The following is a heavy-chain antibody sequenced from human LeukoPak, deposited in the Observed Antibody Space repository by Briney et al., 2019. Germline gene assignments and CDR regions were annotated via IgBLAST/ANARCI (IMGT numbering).Heavy chain of an antibody. Sequence: SETLSLTCTVSGGSISSSSYYWGWIRQPPGKGLEWIGSIYYSGSTYYNPSLKSRVTISVDTSKNQFSLKLSSVTAADTAVYYCARRGYDFWSGYYQPFEYWGQGTLVTVSS. CDR1: GGSISSSSYY. CDR2: IYYSGST. V-gene: IGHV4-39*01. D-gene: IGHD3-3*01. CDR3: ARRGYDFWSGYYQPFEY. J-gene: IGHJ4*02.